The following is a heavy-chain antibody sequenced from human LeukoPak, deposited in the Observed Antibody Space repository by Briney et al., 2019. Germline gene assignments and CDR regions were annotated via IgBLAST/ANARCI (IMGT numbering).Heavy chain of an antibody. J-gene: IGHJ4*02. Sequence: GGSLRLSCAASGFTFSGYAMSWVRQAPGKGLEWVSAISGSGGSTYYADSVKGRFTISRDNSKNTLYLQMNSLRAEDTAVYYCAKGSAGTTSRLFDYWGQGTLVTVSS. CDR2: ISGSGGST. D-gene: IGHD6-13*01. CDR1: GFTFSGYA. CDR3: AKGSAGTTSRLFDY. V-gene: IGHV3-23*01.